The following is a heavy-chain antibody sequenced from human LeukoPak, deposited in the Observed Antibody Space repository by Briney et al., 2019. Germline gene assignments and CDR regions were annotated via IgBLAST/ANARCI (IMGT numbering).Heavy chain of an antibody. J-gene: IGHJ4*02. Sequence: GGSLRLSCAASGFTFTNYNMNWVRQAPGKGLEWVSSITYSGTYIYYTDSVKGRFTVSRDNAKNSLYLQMNSLRAEDTAVYYCAKDGGLWVSAHWGDSWGRGTLVTVSS. V-gene: IGHV3-21*04. CDR3: AKDGGLWVSAHWGDS. CDR1: GFTFTNYN. D-gene: IGHD7-27*01. CDR2: ITYSGTYI.